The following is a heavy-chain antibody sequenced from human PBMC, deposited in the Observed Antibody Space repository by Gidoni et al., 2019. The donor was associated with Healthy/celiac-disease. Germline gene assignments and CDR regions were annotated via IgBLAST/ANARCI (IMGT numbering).Heavy chain of an antibody. V-gene: IGHV3-23*04. J-gene: IGHJ4*02. D-gene: IGHD5-18*01. Sequence: EVQLGESGGGLVQPGGSLRCSCAASGSTFSSYAMRWVRQAPGKGLKWVSAISGSGGSTYSADSVKGRFTISRDNSKHTLYLQVYRQSAEDTAVYYCAIPWQRGYSYGYYFDYWGQGTLVTVS. CDR3: AIPWQRGYSYGYYFDY. CDR2: ISGSGGST. CDR1: GSTFSSYA.